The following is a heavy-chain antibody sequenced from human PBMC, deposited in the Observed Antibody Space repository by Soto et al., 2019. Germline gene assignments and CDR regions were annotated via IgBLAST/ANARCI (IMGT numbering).Heavy chain of an antibody. CDR1: GFIVSSLG. Sequence: SLRLSCAASGFIVSSLGMHWVRQAPGEGAEWAAHTWYDGSNTYYADSESVTGRFTIPRDNSRNTLYLQMNSMRAEDTAVYHGVSDLLGSDGYFDYWGQGTPVTVSS. CDR3: VSDLLGSDGYFDY. D-gene: IGHD7-27*01. CDR2: TWYDGSNT. J-gene: IGHJ4*02. V-gene: IGHV3-33*01.